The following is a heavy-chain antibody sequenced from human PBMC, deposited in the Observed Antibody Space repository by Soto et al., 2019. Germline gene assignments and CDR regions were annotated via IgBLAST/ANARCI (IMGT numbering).Heavy chain of an antibody. J-gene: IGHJ4*02. Sequence: EVQLVESGGGSVQPGGSLRLSCVGSGFTFSRYWMHWVSQAPGKGLVWVARIKSDGSIINYADSVEGRFTISRDNVKNALDLQMNSLRVEDTAVYHCARDGEKAFLGFWGQGSLVTVSS. CDR2: IKSDGSII. CDR3: ARDGEKAFLGF. CDR1: GFTFSRYW. D-gene: IGHD3-3*02. V-gene: IGHV3-74*01.